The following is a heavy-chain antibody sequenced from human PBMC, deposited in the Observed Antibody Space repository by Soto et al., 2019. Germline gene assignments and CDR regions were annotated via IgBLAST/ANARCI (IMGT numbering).Heavy chain of an antibody. CDR1: GFTFSSYA. D-gene: IGHD2-15*01. V-gene: IGHV3-23*01. CDR3: AKDHWGYCSGGCCYSCFDY. J-gene: IGHJ4*02. Sequence: EVQLLESGGGLVQPGGSLRLSCAASGFTFSSYAMSWVRKAPGKALEWVSGISVSGSSTYYVDSVKGRFTMSRDNSKNTLYLQMNSLRAEDTAVYYCAKDHWGYCSGGCCYSCFDYWGQGTLVTVSS. CDR2: ISVSGSST.